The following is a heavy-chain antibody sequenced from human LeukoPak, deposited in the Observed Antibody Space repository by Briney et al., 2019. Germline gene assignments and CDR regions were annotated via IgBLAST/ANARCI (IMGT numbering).Heavy chain of an antibody. CDR2: INPNSGGT. Sequence: ASVKVSCKASGYAFTGYYMHWVRQAPGQGLEWMGWINPNSGGTNYAQKFQGRVTMTRDTSISTAYMELSRLRSDDTAVYYCARDPHDSSGYYYAPSDAFDIWGQGTMVTVSS. D-gene: IGHD3-22*01. J-gene: IGHJ3*02. CDR3: ARDPHDSSGYYYAPSDAFDI. V-gene: IGHV1-2*02. CDR1: GYAFTGYY.